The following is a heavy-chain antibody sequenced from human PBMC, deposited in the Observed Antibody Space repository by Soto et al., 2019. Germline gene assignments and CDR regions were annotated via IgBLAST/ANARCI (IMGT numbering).Heavy chain of an antibody. CDR3: ARVTYYYYGMDV. Sequence: XXEVKKPGASVKVSCKASGYTFTSYGISWVRQAPGXGLEXXGWISAYNGNTNYAQKLQGRVTMTPDTSTSTAYMELRSLRSDDTAVYYCARVTYYYYGMDVWGQGTTVTVSS. CDR2: ISAYNGNT. V-gene: IGHV1-18*01. CDR1: GYTFTSYG. J-gene: IGHJ6*02.